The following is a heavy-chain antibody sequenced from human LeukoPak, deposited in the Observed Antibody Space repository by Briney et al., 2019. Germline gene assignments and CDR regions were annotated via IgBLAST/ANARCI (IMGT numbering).Heavy chain of an antibody. D-gene: IGHD4-17*01. J-gene: IGHJ4*02. Sequence: GGSLRLSCAASGFTFSSYWMNWVRQAPGKGLEWVANIKQDGSEKYYVASVKGRFTISRDNAKNSLYLQMNSLRAEDTAMYYCVYGDYGGGSDYWGQGTLVTVSS. CDR1: GFTFSSYW. CDR3: VYGDYGGGSDY. CDR2: IKQDGSEK. V-gene: IGHV3-7*03.